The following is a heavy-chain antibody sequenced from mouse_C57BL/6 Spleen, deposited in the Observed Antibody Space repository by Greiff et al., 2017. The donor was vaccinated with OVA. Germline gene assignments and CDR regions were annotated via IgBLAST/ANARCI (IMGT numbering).Heavy chain of an antibody. CDR2: IDPENGDT. Sequence: EVQRVESGAELVRPGASVKLSCTASGFNIKDDYMHWVKQRPEQGLEWIGWIDPENGDTEYASKFQGKATITADTSSNTVYLKLSSLTSENTAVYYCTTDYGSSLYYFDYWGQGTTLTVSS. J-gene: IGHJ2*01. CDR1: GFNIKDDY. D-gene: IGHD1-1*01. CDR3: TTDYGSSLYYFDY. V-gene: IGHV14-4*01.